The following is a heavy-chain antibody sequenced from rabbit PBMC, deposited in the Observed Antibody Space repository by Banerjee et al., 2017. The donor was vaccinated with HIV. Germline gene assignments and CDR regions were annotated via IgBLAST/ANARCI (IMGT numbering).Heavy chain of an antibody. J-gene: IGHJ4*01. D-gene: IGHD4-2*01. CDR2: IYAGSSGDT. Sequence: QSLEESGGDLVKPGASLTLTCKASGFDFSSNAMCWVRQAPGKGLEWIGCIYAGSSGDTYYASWAKGRFTISKTSSTTVTLQMTSLTAADTATYFCARADRYAGAIGYSYRYFNLWGQGTLVTVS. V-gene: IGHV1S40*01. CDR3: ARADRYAGAIGYSYRYFNL. CDR1: GFDFSSNA.